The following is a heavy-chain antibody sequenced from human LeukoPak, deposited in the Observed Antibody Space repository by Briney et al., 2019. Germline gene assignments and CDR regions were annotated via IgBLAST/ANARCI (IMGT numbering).Heavy chain of an antibody. CDR1: GFTVSSYS. CDR2: ISSSSSYI. CDR3: ARGCSGGSCYWNY. D-gene: IGHD2-15*01. V-gene: IGHV3-21*01. J-gene: IGHJ4*02. Sequence: GGSLRLSCAASGFTVSSYSMNWVRQAPGKGLEWVSSISSSSSYIYYADSVKGRFTISRDNAKNSLYLQMNSLRAEDTAVYYCARGCSGGSCYWNYWGQGTLVTVSS.